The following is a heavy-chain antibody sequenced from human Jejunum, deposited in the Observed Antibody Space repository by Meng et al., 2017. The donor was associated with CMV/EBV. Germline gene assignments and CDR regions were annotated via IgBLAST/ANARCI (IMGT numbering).Heavy chain of an antibody. CDR3: AKAPSGGWNYFFYFDN. D-gene: IGHD1-7*01. Sequence: FPFQDFAMPWVLPVPGKGLEWVAGISWNTASTGYADSVKGRFTISREDAKNSLYLQMDSLRPEDTALYYCAKAPSGGWNYFFYFDNWGQGTLVTVSS. CDR2: ISWNTAST. J-gene: IGHJ4*02. V-gene: IGHV3-9*01. CDR1: FPFQDFA.